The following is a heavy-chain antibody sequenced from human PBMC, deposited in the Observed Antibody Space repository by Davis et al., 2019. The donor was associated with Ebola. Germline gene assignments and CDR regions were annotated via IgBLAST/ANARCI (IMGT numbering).Heavy chain of an antibody. CDR1: GYTFTSYD. J-gene: IGHJ4*02. D-gene: IGHD3-10*01. Sequence: ASVKVSCKASGYTFTSYDINWMRQAAGQGLEWMGWMNPDTGDTGYAQKFQGRVTMTRNTIKSTAYMELSSLRSEDTAGYFCARGGDFDYWGQGTLVTVSS. V-gene: IGHV1-8*01. CDR3: ARGGDFDY. CDR2: MNPDTGDT.